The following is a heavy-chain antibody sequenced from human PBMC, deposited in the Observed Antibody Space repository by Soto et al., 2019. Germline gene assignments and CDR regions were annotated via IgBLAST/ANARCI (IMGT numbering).Heavy chain of an antibody. V-gene: IGHV3-48*03. J-gene: IGHJ6*02. CDR2: ISSSGSTI. Sequence: GGSLRLSCAASGFTFSSYEMNWVRQAPGKGLEWVSYISSSGSTIYYAGSVKGRFTISRDNAKNSLYLQMNSLRAEDTAVYYCARSPRRGNYGMDVWGQGTTVTVSS. CDR3: ARSPRRGNYGMDV. CDR1: GFTFSSYE.